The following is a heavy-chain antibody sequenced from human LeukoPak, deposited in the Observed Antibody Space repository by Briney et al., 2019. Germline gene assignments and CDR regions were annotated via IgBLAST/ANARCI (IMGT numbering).Heavy chain of an antibody. Sequence: GGSLRLSCAASGFTFSSYAMSWVRQAAGKGLEWVSGISGSGDSTYDADSVKGRFAISRDNSKNTLYLQMNSLRAEDTAVYYCAKVVWKGAFDIWGQGTMVTISS. CDR3: AKVVWKGAFDI. CDR1: GFTFSSYA. D-gene: IGHD1-1*01. CDR2: ISGSGDST. J-gene: IGHJ3*02. V-gene: IGHV3-23*01.